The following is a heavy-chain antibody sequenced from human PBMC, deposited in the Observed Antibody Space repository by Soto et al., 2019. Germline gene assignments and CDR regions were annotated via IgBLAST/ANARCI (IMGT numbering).Heavy chain of an antibody. CDR1: GYTFTSYC. CDR2: ISAYNGNT. J-gene: IGHJ4*02. D-gene: IGHD3-3*01. CDR3: ARVNYDFWSGYKDFDY. Sequence: ASVKVSCKASGYTFTSYCISWVRQAPGQGLEWMGWISAYNGNTNYAQKLQGRVTMTTDTSTSTAYMELRSLRSDDTAVYYCARVNYDFWSGYKDFDYWGQGTLVTVS. V-gene: IGHV1-18*01.